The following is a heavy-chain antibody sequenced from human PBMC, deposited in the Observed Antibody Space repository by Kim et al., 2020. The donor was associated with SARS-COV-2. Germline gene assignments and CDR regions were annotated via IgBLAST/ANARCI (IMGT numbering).Heavy chain of an antibody. CDR3: AGRDGYNYNAFDI. CDR1: GGTFSSYA. Sequence: ASVEVSCKASGGTFSSYAISWVRQAPGQGLEWMGGIIPIFGTANYAQKFQGRVTITADESTSTAYMELSSLRSEDTAVYYCAGRDGYNYNAFDIWGQGTMVTVSS. J-gene: IGHJ3*02. D-gene: IGHD5-12*01. CDR2: IIPIFGTA. V-gene: IGHV1-69*13.